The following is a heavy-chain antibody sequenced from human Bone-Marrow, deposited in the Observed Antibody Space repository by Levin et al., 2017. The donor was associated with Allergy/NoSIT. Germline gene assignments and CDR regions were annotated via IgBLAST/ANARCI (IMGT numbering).Heavy chain of an antibody. CDR1: GGSISSGGYS. CDR2: IYHSGST. V-gene: IGHV4-30-2*01. J-gene: IGHJ6*03. CDR3: AGNTAMVRSSLYYYYMDV. Sequence: PSETLSLTCAVSGGSISSGGYSWSWIRQPPGKGLEWIGYIYHSGSTYYNPSLKSRVTISVDRSKNQFSLKLSSVTAADTAVYYCAGNTAMVRSSLYYYYMDVWGKGTTVTVSS. D-gene: IGHD5-18*01.